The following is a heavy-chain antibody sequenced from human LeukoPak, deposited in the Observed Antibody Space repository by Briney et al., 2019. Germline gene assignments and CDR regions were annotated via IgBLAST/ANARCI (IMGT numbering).Heavy chain of an antibody. Sequence: GESLKISCKGSGYSFTSYWIGWVRQMPGKGLEWMGIIYPGDSDTRYSPSFQGQVTISADKSISTAYLQWSSLKASDTAMYYCARHGLAGSYYYYYGMDVWGQGTTVTVSS. CDR3: ARHGLAGSYYYYYGMDV. CDR2: IYPGDSDT. D-gene: IGHD6-19*01. CDR1: GYSFTSYW. V-gene: IGHV5-51*01. J-gene: IGHJ6*02.